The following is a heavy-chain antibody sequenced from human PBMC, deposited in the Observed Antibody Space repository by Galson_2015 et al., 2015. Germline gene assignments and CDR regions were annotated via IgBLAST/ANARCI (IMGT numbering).Heavy chain of an antibody. Sequence: CAISGDSVSSNSAAWNWIRQSPSRGLEWLGRTYYRSKWYNDYAVSVNSRITINPDTSKSQFSLQLNSVTPEDTAVYYRARGSVGVYFGWLSLFDPWGQGTLVTVSS. CDR1: GDSVSSNSAA. CDR2: TYYRSKWYN. J-gene: IGHJ5*02. D-gene: IGHD3-9*01. V-gene: IGHV6-1*01. CDR3: ARGSVGVYFGWLSLFDP.